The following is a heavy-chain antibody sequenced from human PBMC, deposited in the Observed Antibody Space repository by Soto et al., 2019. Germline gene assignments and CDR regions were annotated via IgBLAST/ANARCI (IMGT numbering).Heavy chain of an antibody. CDR2: ISISGSTI. Sequence: GGSLRLSCSASGFSLSNYIMNWVRQAPGKGLEWVSYISISGSTIYYADSVKGRFTISRDNANNSLYLQMTSLRDEDTAVYFCARVTILGLVQDDKAFDTWCQWTKVTVSS. V-gene: IGHV3-48*02. D-gene: IGHD3-3*01. J-gene: IGHJ3*02. CDR3: ARVTILGLVQDDKAFDT. CDR1: GFSLSNYI.